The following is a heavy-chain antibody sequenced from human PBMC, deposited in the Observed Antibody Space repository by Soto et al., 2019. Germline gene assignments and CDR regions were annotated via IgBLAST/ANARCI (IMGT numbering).Heavy chain of an antibody. CDR3: ARLPRDCNKTSCYYADH. V-gene: IGHV5-51*01. J-gene: IGHJ4*02. CDR1: GYSFTDYW. Sequence: GESLKISCKSSGYSFTDYWIGWVRQMPGRGLEWVGIMYPGDSDTRYNPSLQGHVTLSVDVTVSTAFLQWRSLETSDTGMYFCARLPRDCNKTSCYYADHWDQGTQVTVSS. CDR2: MYPGDSDT. D-gene: IGHD3-3*01.